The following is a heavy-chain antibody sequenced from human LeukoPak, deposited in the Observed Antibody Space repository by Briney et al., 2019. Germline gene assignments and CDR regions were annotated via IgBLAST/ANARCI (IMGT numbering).Heavy chain of an antibody. D-gene: IGHD3-3*01. CDR2: IYYSGST. V-gene: IGHV4-59*12. CDR3: AREEGLWSGYYYYYYYMDV. J-gene: IGHJ6*03. Sequence: SETLSLTCTVSGGSISSYSWSWIRQPPGKGLEWIGSIYYSGSTNYNPSLKSRVTMSVDTSKNQFSLKLSSVTAADTAVYYCAREEGLWSGYYYYYYYMDVWGKGTTVTVSS. CDR1: GGSISSYS.